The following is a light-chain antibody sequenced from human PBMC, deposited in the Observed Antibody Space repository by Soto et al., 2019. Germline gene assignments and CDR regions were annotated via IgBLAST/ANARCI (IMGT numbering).Light chain of an antibody. J-gene: IGKJ3*01. CDR2: AAS. V-gene: IGKV3-20*01. Sequence: EIVLTQSPGTLSLSPGERATLSCRASQTFRNNYLAWYQQKPGQAPRLLIYAASNSVTGIPDRFSGSGSGTDFTLTIRRLEPEDFAGDYCQQYVRSPPLTFGPGTKVDVK. CDR1: QTFRNNY. CDR3: QQYVRSPPLT.